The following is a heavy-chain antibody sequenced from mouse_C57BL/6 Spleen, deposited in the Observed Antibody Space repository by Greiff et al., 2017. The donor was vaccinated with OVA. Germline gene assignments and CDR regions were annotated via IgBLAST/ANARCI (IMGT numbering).Heavy chain of an antibody. V-gene: IGHV1-69*01. Sequence: QVQLQQSGAELVMPGASVKLSCKASGYTFTSYWMHWVKQRPGQGLEWIGEIDPSDSYTNYNQKFKGKSTLTVDKSSSTAYMQLSSLTSEDSAVYYCARSGYDRTWFAYWGQGTLVTVSA. CDR1: GYTFTSYW. J-gene: IGHJ3*01. CDR2: IDPSDSYT. CDR3: ARSGYDRTWFAY. D-gene: IGHD2-2*01.